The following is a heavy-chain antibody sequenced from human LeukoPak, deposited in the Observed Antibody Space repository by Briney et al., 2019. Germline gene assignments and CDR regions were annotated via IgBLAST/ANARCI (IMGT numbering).Heavy chain of an antibody. J-gene: IGHJ4*02. CDR1: GFTFSDYA. V-gene: IGHV3-30-3*01. D-gene: IGHD3-3*01. CDR2: ISYDGSNK. CDR3: ARTGQGYYDFWSGEDY. Sequence: GGSLRLSCAASGFTFSDYAMHWVRQAPGKGLEWVAVISYDGSNKYYADSVKGRFTISRDNSKNTLYLQMNSLRAEDTAVYYCARTGQGYYDFWSGEDYWGQGTLVTVSS.